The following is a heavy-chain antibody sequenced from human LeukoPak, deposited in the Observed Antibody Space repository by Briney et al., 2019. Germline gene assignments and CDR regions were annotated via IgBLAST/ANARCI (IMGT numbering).Heavy chain of an antibody. J-gene: IGHJ5*02. CDR3: ARRYCSSTSCYRRYWFDP. CDR2: MNPNSGNT. V-gene: IGHV1-8*02. D-gene: IGHD2-2*01. Sequence: ASVKVSCKASGYTFTGYYMHWVRQAPGQGLEWMGWMNPNSGNTGYAQKFQGRVTMTRNTSISTAYMELSSLRSEDTAVYYCARRYCSSTSCYRRYWFDPWGQGTLVTVSS. CDR1: GYTFTGYY.